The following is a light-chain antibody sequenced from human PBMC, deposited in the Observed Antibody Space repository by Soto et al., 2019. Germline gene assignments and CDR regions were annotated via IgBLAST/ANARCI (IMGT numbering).Light chain of an antibody. J-gene: IGKJ2*01. CDR1: QGIDTY. Sequence: AIQMTQSPSSFSASLGDSVTIXXRASQGIDTYLAWYQQKPGKAPRIXMYATSVLESGVPSRFSGSGSGTDYTLTISSLQSEDFATYYCQQYYAHPPTFGQGTKVDIK. CDR3: QQYYAHPPT. V-gene: IGKV1-8*01. CDR2: ATS.